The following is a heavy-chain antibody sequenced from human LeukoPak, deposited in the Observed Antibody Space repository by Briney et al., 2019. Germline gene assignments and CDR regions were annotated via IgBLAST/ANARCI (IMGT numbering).Heavy chain of an antibody. V-gene: IGHV1-46*01. CDR2: INPSGGST. CDR3: ARDPRYCSSTSCLGFVYYYYGMDV. J-gene: IGHJ6*02. D-gene: IGHD2-2*01. Sequence: ASVKVSCKASGYTFTGYYMHWVRQAPGQGLEWMGIINPSGGSTSYAQKFQGRVTMTRDTSTSTVYMELSSLRSEDTAVYYCARDPRYCSSTSCLGFVYYYYGMDVWGQGTTVTVSS. CDR1: GYTFTGYY.